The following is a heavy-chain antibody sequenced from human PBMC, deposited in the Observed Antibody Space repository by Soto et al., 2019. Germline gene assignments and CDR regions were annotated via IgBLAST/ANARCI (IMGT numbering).Heavy chain of an antibody. CDR2: INGDGTSP. CDR1: GFTFRTYW. CDR3: ARDTEYAMDV. V-gene: IGHV3-74*01. Sequence: PGGSLRLSCAASGFTFRTYWIHWVRQAPGKGLVWVSRINGDGTSPTYADSVKGRFTISRDNAKNTVYLQMNSLRAEDTAVYYCARDTEYAMDVWGQGTTVTVSS. J-gene: IGHJ6*02. D-gene: IGHD2-2*01.